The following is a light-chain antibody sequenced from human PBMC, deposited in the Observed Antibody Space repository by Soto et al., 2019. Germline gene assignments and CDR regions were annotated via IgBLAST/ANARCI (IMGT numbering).Light chain of an antibody. CDR3: CSFAGTGTQYV. CDR2: EGS. V-gene: IGLV2-23*01. Sequence: QSALTQPASVSGSLGQSITISCFGTSDNIGSYNLVSWYQHKPGKDPKILMFEGSKQPSGVYNRFSGSRSGNTASLTISGLQADDEADYYCCSFAGTGTQYVFGTGTKLTVL. CDR1: SDNIGSYNL. J-gene: IGLJ1*01.